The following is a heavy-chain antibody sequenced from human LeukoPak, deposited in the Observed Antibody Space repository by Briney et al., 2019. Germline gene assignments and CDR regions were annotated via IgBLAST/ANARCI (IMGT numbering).Heavy chain of an antibody. CDR1: GGSTSRHY. V-gene: IGHV4-4*07. D-gene: IGHD3-10*01. CDR3: ARVSYNAGSFISGGWFDP. J-gene: IGHJ5*02. CDR2: VHTSGSA. Sequence: SETLSLTCDVSGGSTSRHYWSWIRLPAGKGLEWIGRVHTSGSADYSPSLKSRVTMSVDTSKNQVSLRLSSMTAADTAVYFCARVSYNAGSFISGGWFDPWGQGIRVTVSS.